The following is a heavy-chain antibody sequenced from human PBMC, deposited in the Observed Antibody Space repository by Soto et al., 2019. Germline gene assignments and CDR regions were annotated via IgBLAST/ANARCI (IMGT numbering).Heavy chain of an antibody. CDR3: ARDGRGLRGGPFDY. Sequence: QVQLVESGGGVVQPGRSLRLSCEASGFTFSSYAMHWVRQAPGRGREWVAVISYDGSNKYYADSVKGRFTISRDNSKNTLYLQMNSLRAEDTAVYYCARDGRGLRGGPFDYWGQGTLVTVSS. V-gene: IGHV3-30-3*01. D-gene: IGHD5-12*01. CDR2: ISYDGSNK. J-gene: IGHJ4*02. CDR1: GFTFSSYA.